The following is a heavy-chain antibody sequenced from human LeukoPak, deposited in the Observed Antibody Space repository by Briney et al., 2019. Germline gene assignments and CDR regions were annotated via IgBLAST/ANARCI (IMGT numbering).Heavy chain of an antibody. Sequence: GGSLRLSCAASGFTFSSYSMNWVRQAPGKGLEWVSYISSSSSTIYYADSVKGRFTISRDNAKNSLYLQMNSLRAEDTAVYYCARALVVPAAYDAFDIWGQGTMVTVSS. D-gene: IGHD2-2*01. J-gene: IGHJ3*02. CDR2: ISSSSSTI. CDR1: GFTFSSYS. V-gene: IGHV3-48*04. CDR3: ARALVVPAAYDAFDI.